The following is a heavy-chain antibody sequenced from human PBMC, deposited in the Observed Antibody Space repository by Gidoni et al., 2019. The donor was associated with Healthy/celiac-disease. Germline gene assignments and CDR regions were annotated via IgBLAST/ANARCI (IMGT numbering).Heavy chain of an antibody. J-gene: IGHJ4*02. D-gene: IGHD6-13*01. V-gene: IGHV4-34*01. CDR1: GGSFRGSY. CDR3: ARRGGGIAAAGVLRPFDY. CDR2: ITHSGST. Sequence: QVPLQQWGAGLLKPSETLSLTCAVYGGSFRGSYWSWLRQPPGKVLEWIGEITHSGSTNYNPSLKSRVTISVDTSKNQFSLKLSSVTAADTAVYYCARRGGGIAAAGVLRPFDYWGQGTLVTVSS.